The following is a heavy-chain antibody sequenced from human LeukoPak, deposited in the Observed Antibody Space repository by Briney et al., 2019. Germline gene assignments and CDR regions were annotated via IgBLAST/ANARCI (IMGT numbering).Heavy chain of an antibody. V-gene: IGHV4-34*01. J-gene: IGHJ5*02. Sequence: PSETLSLTCAVYGGSFSGYYWSRIRQPPGKGLEWIGEINHSGSTNYNPSLKSRVTISVDTSKNQFSLKLSSVTAADTAVYYCARGQRRAYCSSTSCNNWFDPWGQGTLVTVSS. CDR1: GGSFSGYY. CDR2: INHSGST. CDR3: ARGQRRAYCSSTSCNNWFDP. D-gene: IGHD2-2*01.